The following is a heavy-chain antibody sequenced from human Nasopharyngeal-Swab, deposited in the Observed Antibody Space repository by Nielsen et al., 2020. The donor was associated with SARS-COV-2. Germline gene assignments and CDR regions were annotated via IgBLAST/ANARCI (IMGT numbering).Heavy chain of an antibody. CDR2: ISYDGPNK. D-gene: IGHD1-7*01. CDR3: ARPRRELRVYYGMDV. V-gene: IGHV3-30-3*01. J-gene: IGHJ6*02. CDR1: GFTFITYA. Sequence: GESLKLSCAASGFTFITYAMNWVRQAPGKGLEWVAVISYDGPNKYYADSVKGRFTVSRDNSKNTLYLQMNSLRAEDTAVYYCARPRRELRVYYGMDVWGQGTTVTVSS.